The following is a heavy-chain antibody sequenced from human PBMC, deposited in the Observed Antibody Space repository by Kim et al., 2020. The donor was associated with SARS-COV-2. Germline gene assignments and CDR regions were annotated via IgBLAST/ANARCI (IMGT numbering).Heavy chain of an antibody. V-gene: IGHV7-4-1*02. CDR3: ARTYGSGHRWFDP. J-gene: IGHJ5*02. D-gene: IGHD3-10*01. Sequence: YAQGFTGRFVFSLDTPDSTAYLQISSLKAEDTAVYYCARTYGSGHRWFDPWGQGTLVTVSS.